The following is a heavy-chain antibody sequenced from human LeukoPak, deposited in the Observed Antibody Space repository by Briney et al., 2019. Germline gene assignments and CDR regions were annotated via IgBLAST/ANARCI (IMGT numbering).Heavy chain of an antibody. CDR1: GFTFGDYA. CDR3: TLTQQWLPPFDY. CDR2: IRSKAYGGTT. Sequence: PGGSLRLSCTASGFTFGDYAMSWFRQAPGKGLEWVGFIRSKAYGGTTEYAASVKGRFTISRDDSKSIAYLQMNSLKTEDTAVYYCTLTQQWLPPFDYWGQGTLVTVSS. V-gene: IGHV3-49*03. D-gene: IGHD6-19*01. J-gene: IGHJ4*02.